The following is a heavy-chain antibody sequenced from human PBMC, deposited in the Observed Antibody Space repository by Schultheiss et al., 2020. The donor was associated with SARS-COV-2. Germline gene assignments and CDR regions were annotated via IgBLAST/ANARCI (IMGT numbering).Heavy chain of an antibody. CDR2: ISGSGSRT. J-gene: IGHJ4*02. CDR3: ARIYSYRSD. V-gene: IGHV3-23*01. CDR1: GFTFSTYA. Sequence: GGSLRLSCAASGFTFSTYAMSWVRQAPGKGLEWVSGISGSGSRTYYADSVKGRFTISRDNSKSTLFLQMNSLRAEDTAVYYCARIYSYRSDWGQGTLVTVSS. D-gene: IGHD5-18*01.